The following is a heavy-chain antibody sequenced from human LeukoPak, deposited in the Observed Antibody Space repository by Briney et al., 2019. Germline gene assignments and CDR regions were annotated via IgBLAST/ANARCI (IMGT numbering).Heavy chain of an antibody. CDR1: GFTFSSYA. Sequence: GRSLRLSCAASGFTFSSYAISWVRQAPGKGLEWVSAISGSGGSTYYADSVKGRFTISRDNSKNTLYLQMNSLRAEDTAVYYCAKAPYDYGDYSIDYWGQGTLVTVSS. D-gene: IGHD4-17*01. CDR3: AKAPYDYGDYSIDY. J-gene: IGHJ4*02. CDR2: ISGSGGST. V-gene: IGHV3-23*01.